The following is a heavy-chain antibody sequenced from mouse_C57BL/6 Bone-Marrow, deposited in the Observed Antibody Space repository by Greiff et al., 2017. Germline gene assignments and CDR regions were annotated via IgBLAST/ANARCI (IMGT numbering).Heavy chain of an antibody. CDR2: IDPSDSYT. CDR1: GYTFTSYW. V-gene: IGHV1-59*01. CDR3: AREGWLLTYRYVDV. J-gene: IGHJ1*03. Sequence: QVQLQQPGAELVRPGTSVKLSCKASGYTFTSYWMHWVKQRPGQGLEWIGVIDPSDSYTNYNQKFKGKATLTVDTSSSTAYKQLSSLTSEDSAVYYCAREGWLLTYRYVDVWGTGTTVTVSS. D-gene: IGHD2-3*01.